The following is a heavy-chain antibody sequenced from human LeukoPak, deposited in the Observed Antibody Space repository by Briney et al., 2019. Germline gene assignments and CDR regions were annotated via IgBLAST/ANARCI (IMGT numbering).Heavy chain of an antibody. CDR1: GFTFINYN. CDR2: ISSSSSTM. Sequence: GGSLRLSCAASGFTFINYNVNWVRQAAGKGLEWVSYISSSSSTMYYADSVKGRFTISRDNAKNSLYLQMNSLRAEDTAVYYCARARYSSGWYFDYWGQGTLVTVSS. J-gene: IGHJ4*02. D-gene: IGHD6-19*01. CDR3: ARARYSSGWYFDY. V-gene: IGHV3-48*01.